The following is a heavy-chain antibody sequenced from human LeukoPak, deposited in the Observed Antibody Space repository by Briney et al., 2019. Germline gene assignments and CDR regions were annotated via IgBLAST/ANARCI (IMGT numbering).Heavy chain of an antibody. D-gene: IGHD6-19*01. Sequence: GGSLRLSCAASGFTVSSSYMSWVRQAPGKGLEWVSVIYSGGSTYYADSVKGRFTISRDNSKNTLYLQMNSLRAEDTAVYYCARELRGSGRYVDYWGQGTLVTVSS. J-gene: IGHJ4*02. CDR3: ARELRGSGRYVDY. CDR1: GFTVSSSY. CDR2: IYSGGST. V-gene: IGHV3-53*01.